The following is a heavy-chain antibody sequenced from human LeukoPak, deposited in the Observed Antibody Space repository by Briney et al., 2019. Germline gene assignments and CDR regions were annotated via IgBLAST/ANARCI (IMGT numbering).Heavy chain of an antibody. D-gene: IGHD3-3*01. CDR3: ARAPDDFWSGYYAFDY. Sequence: GGSLRLSCAASGFTVSSNYMSWVRQAPGKGLEWVSVIYSGGSTYYADSVKGRFTISRDNSKNTLYLQMNSLRAEGTAVYYCARAPDDFWSGYYAFDYWGQGTLVTVSS. V-gene: IGHV3-53*01. CDR1: GFTVSSNY. CDR2: IYSGGST. J-gene: IGHJ4*02.